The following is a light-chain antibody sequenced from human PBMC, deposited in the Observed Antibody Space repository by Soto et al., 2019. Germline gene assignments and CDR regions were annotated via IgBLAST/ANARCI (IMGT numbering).Light chain of an antibody. V-gene: IGKV1-27*01. CDR1: QGIRNF. CDR2: AAS. J-gene: IGKJ3*01. Sequence: DIQMTQSPTSLSASVGDRVTITCRSSQGIRNFVAWYQQKPGKAPKLLIYAASTLQSGVPSRFRGSGSGTAFTLTNNSLQPEDVPTYSCQKYSSVPVFGPGTKVEIK. CDR3: QKYSSVPV.